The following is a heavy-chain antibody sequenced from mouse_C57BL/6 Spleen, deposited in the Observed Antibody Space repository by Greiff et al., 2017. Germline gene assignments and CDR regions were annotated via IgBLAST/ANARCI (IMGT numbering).Heavy chain of an antibody. CDR3: ARSIYYDYGDGSRAMDY. V-gene: IGHV1-53*01. CDR2: INPSNGGT. CDR1: GYTFTSYW. D-gene: IGHD2-4*01. Sequence: VQLQQPGTELVKPGASVKLSCKASGYTFTSYWMHWVKQRPGQGLEWIGNINPSNGGTNYNEKFKSKATLTVDKSSSTAYMQLSSLTSEDSAVYYCARSIYYDYGDGSRAMDYWGQGTSVTVSS. J-gene: IGHJ4*01.